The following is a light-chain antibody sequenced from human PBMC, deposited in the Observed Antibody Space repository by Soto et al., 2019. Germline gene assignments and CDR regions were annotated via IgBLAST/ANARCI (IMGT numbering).Light chain of an antibody. CDR3: SSYTSSSTVL. V-gene: IGLV2-14*01. CDR1: SSDVGGYNY. J-gene: IGLJ2*01. Sequence: QSVLTQPASVSGSPGQSITISCTGTSSDVGGYNYVSWYQQHPGKAPKLMIYDVSNRPSGVSNRFSGSKSGNTASLTISGLQAEDEADYYCSSYTSSSTVLFGGGTKVTFL. CDR2: DVS.